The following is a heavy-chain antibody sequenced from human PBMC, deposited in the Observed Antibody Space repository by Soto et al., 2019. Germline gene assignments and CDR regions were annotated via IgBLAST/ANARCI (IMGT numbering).Heavy chain of an antibody. Sequence: PSETLSLTCAVSSGSISSSNWWSWVRQPPGKGLEWIGEIYHSGSTNYNPSLKSRVTISVDKSKNQFSLKLSSVTAADTAVYYCARLRTGYCSSTSCYGTLDPWGQGTLVTVSS. CDR3: ARLRTGYCSSTSCYGTLDP. D-gene: IGHD2-2*01. CDR1: SGSISSSNW. V-gene: IGHV4-4*02. CDR2: IYHSGST. J-gene: IGHJ5*02.